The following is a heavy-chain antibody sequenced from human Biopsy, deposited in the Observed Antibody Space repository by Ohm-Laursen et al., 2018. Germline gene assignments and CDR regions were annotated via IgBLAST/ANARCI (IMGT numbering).Heavy chain of an antibody. Sequence: GASVTASCKGYGYTLTELSMHWVRQAPGKGLEWMVGFAPENGKTVYAQNFQARVSMTEDTSTDTAYMELRSLRSEDTAVYYCAADINVWNVNYWGQGTQVTVSS. V-gene: IGHV1-24*01. CDR2: FAPENGKT. CDR1: GYTLTELS. J-gene: IGHJ4*02. D-gene: IGHD1-1*01. CDR3: AADINVWNVNY.